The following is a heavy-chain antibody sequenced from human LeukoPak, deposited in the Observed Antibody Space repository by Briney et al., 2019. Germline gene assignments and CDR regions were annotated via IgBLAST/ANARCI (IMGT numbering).Heavy chain of an antibody. CDR2: ISYDGSSK. CDR1: GFTFSSYG. D-gene: IGHD2-15*01. J-gene: IGHJ4*02. V-gene: IGHV3-30*18. Sequence: GRSLRLSCAASGFTFSSYGMHWVRQAPGKGLEWVAVISYDGSSKYYADSVKGRFTISRDNSKNTLYLQMNSLRAEDTAVYYCAKGRCGGGSCCGRGFDNWGQGALVTVSS. CDR3: AKGRCGGGSCCGRGFDN.